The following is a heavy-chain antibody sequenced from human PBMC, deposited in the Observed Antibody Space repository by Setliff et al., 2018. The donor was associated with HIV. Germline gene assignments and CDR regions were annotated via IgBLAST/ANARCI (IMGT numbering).Heavy chain of an antibody. CDR1: GGSFSGYY. V-gene: IGHV4-59*01. CDR3: VRDSVAAAVTGGMDV. J-gene: IGHJ6*02. D-gene: IGHD6-13*01. CDR2: IYYSGST. Sequence: PSETLSXXXAVYGGSFSGYYWSWIRPPPGTGLEWIGYIYYSGSTNYNPSLKSRVTXXXDTSKNQFSLKLSSVTAADTAVYYCVRDSVAAAVTGGMDVWGQGTTVTVSS.